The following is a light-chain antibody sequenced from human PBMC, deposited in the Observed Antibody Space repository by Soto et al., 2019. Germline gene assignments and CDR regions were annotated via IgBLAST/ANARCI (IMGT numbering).Light chain of an antibody. CDR2: DVS. CDR1: SSGVGGYNS. Sequence: QSALTQPASVSGSPGQSITISCTGTSSGVGGYNSVSWYQQHPGKAPKLKIYDVSNRPSGVSNRFSGSKSGNTASLTISGLQADDEADYYCSSYTSSSTLLVFGGGTKLTVL. V-gene: IGLV2-14*01. J-gene: IGLJ2*01. CDR3: SSYTSSSTLLV.